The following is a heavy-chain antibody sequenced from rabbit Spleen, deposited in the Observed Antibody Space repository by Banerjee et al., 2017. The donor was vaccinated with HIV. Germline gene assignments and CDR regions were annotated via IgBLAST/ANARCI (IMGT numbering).Heavy chain of an antibody. Sequence: QEQLEESGGDLVKPEGSLTLTCTASGFSFSSSYWMCWVRQAPGKGLEWIACIYAGGIGRPYYANWAKGRFTISKASSTTVTLQMTSLTAADTATYFCARDSGSSFSSYGMDLWGPGTLVTVS. CDR1: GFSFSSSYW. D-gene: IGHD8-1*01. J-gene: IGHJ6*01. V-gene: IGHV1S45*01. CDR3: ARDSGSSFSSYGMDL. CDR2: IYAGGIGRP.